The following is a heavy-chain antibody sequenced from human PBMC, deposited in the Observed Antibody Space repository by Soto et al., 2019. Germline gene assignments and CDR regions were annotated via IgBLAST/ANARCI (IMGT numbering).Heavy chain of an antibody. J-gene: IGHJ3*02. CDR3: AKEMGDYYDSSGRWAFDI. CDR2: ISGSGGST. CDR1: GFTFSSYA. Sequence: EVQLLESGGGLVQPGGSLRLSCAASGFTFSSYAMSWVRQAPGKGLEWVSAISGSGGSTYYADSVKGRFTISRDNSKNTLYLQMNSLRAEDTAVYYCAKEMGDYYDSSGRWAFDIWGQGTMVTVSS. V-gene: IGHV3-23*01. D-gene: IGHD3-22*01.